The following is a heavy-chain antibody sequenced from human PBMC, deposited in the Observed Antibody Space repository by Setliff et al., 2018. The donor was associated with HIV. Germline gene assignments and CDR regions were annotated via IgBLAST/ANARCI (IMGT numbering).Heavy chain of an antibody. V-gene: IGHV3-30*12. Sequence: GGSLRLSCSTSGFVFSRFGFHWVRQTPGEGLEWVAILSHDGTNKYYGDAVKGRFTISRDISINTLYLQMNGLRADDTALYYCVRQIRGSDYYGSRGYDYWGQGTLVTVSS. J-gene: IGHJ4*02. CDR3: VRQIRGSDYYGSRGYDY. CDR1: GFVFSRFG. D-gene: IGHD3-22*01. CDR2: LSHDGTNK.